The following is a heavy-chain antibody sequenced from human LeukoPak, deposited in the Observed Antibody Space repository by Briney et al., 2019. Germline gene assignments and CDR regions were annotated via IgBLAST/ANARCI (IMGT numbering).Heavy chain of an antibody. V-gene: IGHV3-74*01. Sequence: PGGSLRLSRAASGFTFSNYWMHWVRQAPGKGLVWVSRINSDGSYTTYADCVKGRFTVSRDNAKNTLYLQMNSLRAEDTAVYYCATGGGYYGSSWGQGTLVTVSS. CDR3: ATGGGYYGSS. CDR2: INSDGSYT. CDR1: GFTFSNYW. D-gene: IGHD3-10*01. J-gene: IGHJ4*02.